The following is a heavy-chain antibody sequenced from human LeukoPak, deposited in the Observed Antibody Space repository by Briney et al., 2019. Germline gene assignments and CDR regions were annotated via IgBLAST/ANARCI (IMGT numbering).Heavy chain of an antibody. CDR1: GGSISSSAYH. CDR2: FYYSGNT. V-gene: IGHV4-39*07. CDR3: ARAVTSSSSWYKWVNWFDP. Sequence: SETLSLTCTVSGGSISSSAYHWGWIRQPPGKGLEWIGSFYYSGNTYYNPSLKSRVTISVDTSKNQFSLKLSSVTAADTAVYYCARAVTSSSSWYKWVNWFDPWGQGTLVTVSS. J-gene: IGHJ5*02. D-gene: IGHD6-13*01.